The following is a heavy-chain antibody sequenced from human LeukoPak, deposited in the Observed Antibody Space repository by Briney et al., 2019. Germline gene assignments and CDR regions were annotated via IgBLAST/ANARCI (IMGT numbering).Heavy chain of an antibody. CDR2: ILSDGSKE. J-gene: IGHJ4*02. Sequence: PGGSLRLSCAASGFTFSRYAMHWVRQAPGKGLEWVAVILSDGSKEFYTDSVKGRFTISRDNSKNTLYLQMNSLRAEDTAVYYCAKGGLDILRYFDWPLYYFDYWGQGTLVTVSS. D-gene: IGHD3-9*01. V-gene: IGHV3-30*04. CDR3: AKGGLDILRYFDWPLYYFDY. CDR1: GFTFSRYA.